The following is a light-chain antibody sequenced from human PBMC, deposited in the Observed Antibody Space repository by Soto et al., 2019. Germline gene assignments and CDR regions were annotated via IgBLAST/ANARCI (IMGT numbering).Light chain of an antibody. V-gene: IGKV1-33*01. CDR3: QQYDNLYT. CDR1: QDISNY. J-gene: IGKJ2*01. Sequence: DIQMTQSPSSLSASVGDRVTITCQASQDISNYLNWYQQKPGKAPQLLNYDASNLETGVPSRFSRSGSATDFTFTISRLQPEDIATYYCQQYDNLYTFGQGTKLEIK. CDR2: DAS.